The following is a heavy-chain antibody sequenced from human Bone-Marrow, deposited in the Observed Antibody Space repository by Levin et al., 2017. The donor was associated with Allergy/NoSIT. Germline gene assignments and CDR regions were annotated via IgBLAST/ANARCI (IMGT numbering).Heavy chain of an antibody. Sequence: KASETLSLTCAVYGGSFSGYYWSWIRQPPGKGLEWIGEINHSGSTNYNPSLKSRVTISVDTSKNQFSLKLSSVTAADTAVYYCARSPTSELPDAFDIWGQGTMVTVSS. CDR3: ARSPTSELPDAFDI. V-gene: IGHV4-34*01. CDR1: GGSFSGYY. J-gene: IGHJ3*02. D-gene: IGHD1-26*01. CDR2: INHSGST.